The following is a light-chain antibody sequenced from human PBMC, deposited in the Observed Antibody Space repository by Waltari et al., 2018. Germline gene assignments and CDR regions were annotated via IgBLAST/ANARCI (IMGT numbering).Light chain of an antibody. Sequence: DIQMTQSPSSVSASVGDRVTITCRASQGISSWVTWYQQKPGKAPKRLIYDASSLQSGVPSRFSGSRSGTDFTLTINSLQPEDFATYYCEQANDFPLTFGGGTRVEIK. J-gene: IGKJ4*01. CDR2: DAS. CDR3: EQANDFPLT. V-gene: IGKV1-12*01. CDR1: QGISSW.